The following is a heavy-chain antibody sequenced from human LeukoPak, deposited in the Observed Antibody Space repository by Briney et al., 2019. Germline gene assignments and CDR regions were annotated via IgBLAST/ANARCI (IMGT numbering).Heavy chain of an antibody. CDR2: INHSGST. Sequence: SETLSLTCAVYGGSFSGYYWSWIRQPPGKGLEWIGEINHSGSTNYNPSLKSRVTISVDTSKNQFSLKLSSVTAADTAVYYCASLRVPGDFDYWGQGTLVTVSS. V-gene: IGHV4-34*01. CDR3: ASLRVPGDFDY. J-gene: IGHJ4*02. CDR1: GGSFSGYY.